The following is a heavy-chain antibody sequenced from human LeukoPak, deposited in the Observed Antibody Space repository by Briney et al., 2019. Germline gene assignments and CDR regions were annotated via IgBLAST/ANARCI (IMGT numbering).Heavy chain of an antibody. CDR2: MNPNSGNT. D-gene: IGHD2-15*01. CDR1: GYTFTSYG. J-gene: IGHJ6*02. CDR3: ARTGCSGGSCYSLFLSYYYYYGMDV. Sequence: ASVKVSCKASGYTFTSYGISWVRQAPGQGLEWMGWMNPNSGNTGYAQKFQGRVTMTRNTSISTAYMELSSLRSEDTAVYYCARTGCSGGSCYSLFLSYYYYYGMDVWGQGTTVTVSS. V-gene: IGHV1-8*02.